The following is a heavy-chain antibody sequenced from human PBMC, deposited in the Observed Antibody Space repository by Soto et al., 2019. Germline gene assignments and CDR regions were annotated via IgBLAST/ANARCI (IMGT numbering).Heavy chain of an antibody. CDR3: AKPPTKYYYYYYMDV. CDR1: GFTFSSYA. CDR2: ISGSGGSK. V-gene: IGHV3-23*01. J-gene: IGHJ6*03. Sequence: GGSLRFSCAASGFTFSSYAMSWVRQAPGKGLEWVSAISGSGGSKYYADSVKGRFTISRDNSKNTLYLQMNSLRAEDTAVYYCAKPPTKYYYYYYMDVWGKGTTVTVSS.